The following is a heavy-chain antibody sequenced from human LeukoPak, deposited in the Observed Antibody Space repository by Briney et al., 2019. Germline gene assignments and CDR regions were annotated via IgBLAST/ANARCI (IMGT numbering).Heavy chain of an antibody. Sequence: ASVKVSCKASGYTFTSYDINWVRQATGQGLEWMGWMNPNSGNTGYAQKFQGRVTMTRNTSISTAYMELSRLRSDDTAVYYCARVKTMIIVVSLFDYWGQGTLVTVSS. CDR3: ARVKTMIIVVSLFDY. V-gene: IGHV1-8*01. CDR1: GYTFTSYD. CDR2: MNPNSGNT. J-gene: IGHJ4*02. D-gene: IGHD3-22*01.